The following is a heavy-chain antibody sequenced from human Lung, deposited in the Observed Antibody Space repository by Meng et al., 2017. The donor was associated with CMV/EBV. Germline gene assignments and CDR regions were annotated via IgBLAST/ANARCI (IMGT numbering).Heavy chain of an antibody. V-gene: IGHV3-48*03. D-gene: IGHD2-2*01. CDR2: ISRSDNSI. CDR3: ASGHCSESSCYAGEV. J-gene: IGHJ4*02. CDR1: GLTFSNYE. Sequence: GESXKISCTVSGLTFSNYEMNWVRQAPGKGLEWVSFISRSDNSIYYADSVQGRFTLSRDKDKNPLYLQMNSLRAEDTAVDYCASGHCSESSCYAGEVWGQGXLVTVSS.